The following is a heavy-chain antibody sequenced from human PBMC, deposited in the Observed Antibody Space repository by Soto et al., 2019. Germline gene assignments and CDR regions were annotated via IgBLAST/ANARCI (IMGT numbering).Heavy chain of an antibody. Sequence: ASVKVSCKASGYTFTGYYMHWVRQAPGQGLEWMGWINPNSGGTNYAQKFQGRVTMTRDTSISTAYMELSRLRSDDTAVYYCAREADSSGWSGSRSYFDYWGQGTLVTVSS. CDR2: INPNSGGT. CDR3: AREADSSGWSGSRSYFDY. CDR1: GYTFTGYY. V-gene: IGHV1-2*02. J-gene: IGHJ4*02. D-gene: IGHD6-19*01.